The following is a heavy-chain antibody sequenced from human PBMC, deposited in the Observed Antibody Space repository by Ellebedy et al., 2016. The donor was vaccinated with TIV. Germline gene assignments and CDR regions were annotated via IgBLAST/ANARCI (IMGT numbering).Heavy chain of an antibody. D-gene: IGHD1-14*01. J-gene: IGHJ4*02. Sequence: GESLKISCAASGFTLSTHWMSWVRQAPGKGLEWVASIKQDGSVQYYVDSVRGRFTISRDNSKTSTYLQMNSLRGEDTAVYYCERWAYVNSWYHLDYWGQGTLVTVSS. V-gene: IGHV3-7*01. CDR2: IKQDGSVQ. CDR1: GFTLSTHW. CDR3: ERWAYVNSWYHLDY.